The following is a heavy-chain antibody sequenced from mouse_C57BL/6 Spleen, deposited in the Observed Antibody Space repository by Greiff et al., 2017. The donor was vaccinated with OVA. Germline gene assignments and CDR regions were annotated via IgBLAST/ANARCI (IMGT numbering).Heavy chain of an antibody. J-gene: IGHJ2*01. D-gene: IGHD2-4*01. CDR1: GFTFSNYW. Sequence: EVQGVESGGGLVQPGGSMKLSCVASGFTFSNYWMNWVRQSPEKGLEWVAQIRLKSDNYATHYAESVKGRFTISRDDSKSSVYLQMNNLRAEVTGIYYCTWGDYGLDYWGQGTTLTVSS. CDR3: TWGDYGLDY. CDR2: IRLKSDNYAT. V-gene: IGHV6-3*01.